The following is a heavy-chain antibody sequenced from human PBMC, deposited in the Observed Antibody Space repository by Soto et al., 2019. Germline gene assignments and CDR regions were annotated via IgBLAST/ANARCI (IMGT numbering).Heavy chain of an antibody. J-gene: IGHJ4*02. V-gene: IGHV4-59*01. CDR1: GGSISSDY. Sequence: SETLSLTCTVSGGSISSDYWSWIRQPPGKGLEWIGYIYYSGSTNYNPSLKSRVTISVDTSKNQFSLKLSSVTAADTAVYYCARVRGYSYGYGLLDYWGQGTLVTVS. CDR3: ARVRGYSYGYGLLDY. CDR2: IYYSGST. D-gene: IGHD5-18*01.